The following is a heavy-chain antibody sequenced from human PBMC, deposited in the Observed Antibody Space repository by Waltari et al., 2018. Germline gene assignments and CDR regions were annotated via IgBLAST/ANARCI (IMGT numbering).Heavy chain of an antibody. CDR3: VRQTSDYNFDY. Sequence: QVQLQESGPGLVKPSQTLSLTCTVSGGSISSGGYYWSWIRQHPGKGLEWIGYIYYSGSTYDNPSLKSRVTISVDTSKNQFSLKLSSVTAADTAVYYCVRQTSDYNFDYWGQGTLVTVSS. D-gene: IGHD4-4*01. J-gene: IGHJ4*02. CDR2: IYYSGST. V-gene: IGHV4-31*03. CDR1: GGSISSGGYY.